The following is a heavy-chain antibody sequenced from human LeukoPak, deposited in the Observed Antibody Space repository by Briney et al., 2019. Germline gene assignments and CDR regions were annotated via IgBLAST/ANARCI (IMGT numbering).Heavy chain of an antibody. D-gene: IGHD5-18*01. CDR3: ARLGNVDTAMVNWFDP. CDR1: GYSFTSYW. V-gene: IGHV5-51*01. J-gene: IGHJ5*02. CDR2: IYPGDSDT. Sequence: GESLKISCKGSGYSFTSYWIGWVRQMPGKGLECMGIIYPGDSDTRYSPSFQGQVTISADKSISTAYLQWSSLKASDTAMYYCARLGNVDTAMVNWFDPCGQGTLVTVSS.